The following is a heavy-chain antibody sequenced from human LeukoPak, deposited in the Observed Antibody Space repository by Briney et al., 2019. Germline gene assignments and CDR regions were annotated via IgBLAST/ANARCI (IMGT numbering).Heavy chain of an antibody. CDR3: ANLERDV. Sequence: SETLSLTCTVSGGSISSYYWSWIRQPPGKGLEWIGYIYYSGSTNYNPSLKSRVTISVDTSKNQFSLKLSSVTAADTAMYYCANLERDVWGKGTTVTVSS. CDR1: GGSISSYY. J-gene: IGHJ6*04. D-gene: IGHD3-3*01. V-gene: IGHV4-59*08. CDR2: IYYSGST.